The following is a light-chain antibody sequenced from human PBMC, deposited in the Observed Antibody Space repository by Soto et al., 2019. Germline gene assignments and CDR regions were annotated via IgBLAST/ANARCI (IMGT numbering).Light chain of an antibody. Sequence: DIQMTQSPSTLSASVGDRVTITCRASQSISSWLAWYQQKPGKAPKLLIYKASSLESGVPSRFSGSGSGTELTLSISSLQPDDFATYYGQQYNSYPFTFGGGTKVEI. CDR1: QSISSW. V-gene: IGKV1-5*03. CDR3: QQYNSYPFT. CDR2: KAS. J-gene: IGKJ4*01.